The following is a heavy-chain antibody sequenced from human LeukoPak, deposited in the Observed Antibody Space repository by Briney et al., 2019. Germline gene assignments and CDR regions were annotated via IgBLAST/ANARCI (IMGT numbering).Heavy chain of an antibody. CDR1: GGSISSGGYY. D-gene: IGHD2-2*01. V-gene: IGHV4-31*03. Sequence: PSQTLSLTCTVSGGSISSGGYYWSWIRQHPGTGLEWIGYIYYSGSTYYNPSLKSRVTISVDTSKNQFSLKLSSVTAADTAVYYCAREGVYCSSTSCTRARFDPWGQGTLVTVSS. J-gene: IGHJ5*02. CDR2: IYYSGST. CDR3: AREGVYCSSTSCTRARFDP.